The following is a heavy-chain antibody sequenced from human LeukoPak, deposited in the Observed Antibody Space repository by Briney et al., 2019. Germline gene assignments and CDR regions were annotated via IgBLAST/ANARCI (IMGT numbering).Heavy chain of an antibody. CDR2: IYYSGST. Sequence: NASETLSLTCTVSGGSISSSSYYWGWLRQPPGKGLEWIGSIYYSGSTYYNPSLKSRVTISVDTSKNQFSLKLSSVTAADTAVYYCGRDLRPGLPIDYWSQGTLVTVSA. D-gene: IGHD2-2*01. V-gene: IGHV4-39*07. J-gene: IGHJ4*02. CDR3: GRDLRPGLPIDY. CDR1: GGSISSSSYY.